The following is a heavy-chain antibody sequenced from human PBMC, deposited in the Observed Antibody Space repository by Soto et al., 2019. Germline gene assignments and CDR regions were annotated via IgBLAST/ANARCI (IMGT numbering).Heavy chain of an antibody. Sequence: EVQLVESGGGSVQPGGSLRLSCVASGITFSGYWMHWVRQVPGKGLVWVARVDSDGSGTSYADSVKGRFTISRDNAKNTLYLQMNSLRVEDTAVYYCATVFEHSGHGIPVTVSS. CDR2: VDSDGSGT. CDR1: GITFSGYW. J-gene: IGHJ4*01. CDR3: ATVFEH. V-gene: IGHV3-74*01.